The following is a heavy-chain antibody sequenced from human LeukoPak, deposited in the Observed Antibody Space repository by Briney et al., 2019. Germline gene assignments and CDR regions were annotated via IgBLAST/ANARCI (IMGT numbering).Heavy chain of an antibody. CDR1: GGSFSGYY. J-gene: IGHJ4*02. CDR3: ARARRDYYYDSSGRNDY. CDR2: INHSGST. V-gene: IGHV4-34*01. Sequence: SETLSLTCAVYGGSFSGYYWSWIRQSPGKGLEWIGEINHSGSTNYNPSLKSRVTISVDTSKNQFSLKLSSVTAADTAVYYCARARRDYYYDSSGRNDYWGQGTLVTVSS. D-gene: IGHD3-22*01.